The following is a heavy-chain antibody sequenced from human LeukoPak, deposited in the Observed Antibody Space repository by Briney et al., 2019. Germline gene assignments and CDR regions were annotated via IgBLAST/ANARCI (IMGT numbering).Heavy chain of an antibody. D-gene: IGHD2-2*01. CDR1: GGTFSSYA. CDR2: IIPILGIA. J-gene: IGHJ4*02. V-gene: IGHV1-69*04. Sequence: SVKVSCKASGGTFSSYAISWVRQAPGQGLEWLGRIIPILGIANYAQKFQGRVTITADKSTSTAYMELSSLRSEDTAVYYCARDETSTHALDYWGQGTLVTVSS. CDR3: ARDETSTHALDY.